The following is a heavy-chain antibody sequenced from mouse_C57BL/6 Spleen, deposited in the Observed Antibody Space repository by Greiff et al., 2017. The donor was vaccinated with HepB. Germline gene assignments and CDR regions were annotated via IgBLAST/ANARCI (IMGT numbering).Heavy chain of an antibody. Sequence: EVKLVESGGDLVKPGGSLKLSCAASGFTFSSYGMSWVRQTPDKRLEWVATISSGGSYTYYPDSVKGRFTISRDNAKNTLYLQMSSLKSEDTAMYYCARLTTGVASFDYWGQGTTLTVSS. CDR1: GFTFSSYG. V-gene: IGHV5-6*02. CDR2: ISSGGSYT. CDR3: ARLTTGVASFDY. J-gene: IGHJ2*01. D-gene: IGHD1-1*01.